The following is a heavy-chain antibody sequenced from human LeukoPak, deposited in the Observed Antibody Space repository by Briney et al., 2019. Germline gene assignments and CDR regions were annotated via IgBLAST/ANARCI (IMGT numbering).Heavy chain of an antibody. CDR3: STTYYYDSSEGY. J-gene: IGHJ4*02. CDR1: GFTFSNAW. Sequence: GSLRLSCAASGFTFSNAWMNWVCQAPGKGLEWVGRIKSKTDGGTTDYAAPVKGRFTISRDDSKNTLYLQMNSLKTEDTAVYYCSTTYYYDSSEGYWGQGTLVTVSS. V-gene: IGHV3-15*07. CDR2: IKSKTDGGTT. D-gene: IGHD3-22*01.